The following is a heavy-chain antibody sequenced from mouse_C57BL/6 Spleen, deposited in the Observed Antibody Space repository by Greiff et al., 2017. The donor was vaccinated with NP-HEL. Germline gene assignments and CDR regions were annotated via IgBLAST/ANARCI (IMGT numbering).Heavy chain of an antibody. CDR3: ARRDYDAYYYAMDY. V-gene: IGHV1-64*01. D-gene: IGHD2-4*01. CDR1: GYTFTSYW. Sequence: VQLQQPGAELVKPGASVKLSCKASGYTFTSYWMHWVKQRPGQGLEWIGMIHPNSGSTNYNEKFKSKATLTVDKSSSTAYMQLSSLTSEDSAVYYGARRDYDAYYYAMDYWGQGTSVTVSS. J-gene: IGHJ4*01. CDR2: IHPNSGST.